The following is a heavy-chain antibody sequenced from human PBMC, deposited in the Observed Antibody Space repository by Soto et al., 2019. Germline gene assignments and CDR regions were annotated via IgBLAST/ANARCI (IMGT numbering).Heavy chain of an antibody. CDR1: GFTFSKYA. CDR2: ISASGRNT. V-gene: IGHV3-23*01. Sequence: GGSLRLSCAASGFTFSKYAMNWVRQAPGKGLEWVSTISASGRNTYYADSVKGRFTISRDNSKNTLYLQMNSLRAEDTAVYYCARDDLYWGQGTLVTVSS. CDR3: ARDDLY. J-gene: IGHJ4*02.